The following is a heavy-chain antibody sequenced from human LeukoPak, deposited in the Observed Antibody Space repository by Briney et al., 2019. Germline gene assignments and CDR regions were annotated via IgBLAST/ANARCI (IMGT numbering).Heavy chain of an antibody. V-gene: IGHV3-23*01. CDR2: ISPGGSDT. J-gene: IGHJ4*02. D-gene: IGHD3-10*01. CDR1: GFTVSSNY. CDR3: AKRGGYETMAAFDY. Sequence: AGGSLRLSCAASGFTVSSNYMSWVRQAPGKGLEWVSAISPGGSDTYYADSLRGRFTISRDNSKKTLSLQMSSLRAEDSAVYYCAKRGGYETMAAFDYWGQGTLVTVSS.